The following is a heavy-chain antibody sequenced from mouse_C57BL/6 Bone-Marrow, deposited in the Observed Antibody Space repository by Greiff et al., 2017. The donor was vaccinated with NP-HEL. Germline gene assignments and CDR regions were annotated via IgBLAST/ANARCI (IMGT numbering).Heavy chain of an antibody. V-gene: IGHV1-52*01. CDR3: ARMGLTGTGFAY. CDR2: IDPSDSET. D-gene: IGHD4-1*01. Sequence: QVQLQQPGAELVRPGSSVKLSCKASGYTFTSYWMHWVKQRPIQGLEWIGNIDPSDSETHYNQKFKDKATLTVDKSSSTAYMQLSSLTSEDSAVYYCARMGLTGTGFAYWGQGTLVTVSA. CDR1: GYTFTSYW. J-gene: IGHJ3*01.